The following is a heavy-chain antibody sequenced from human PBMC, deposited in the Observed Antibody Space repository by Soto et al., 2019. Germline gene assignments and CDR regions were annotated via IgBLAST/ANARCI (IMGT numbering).Heavy chain of an antibody. CDR3: ARGQEGVVATH. Sequence: QVQLQQWGAGLLKPSETLSLNCAVNGGSLSGYYWSWIRQPPGKGLEWIGEINDGGYTNYSPSLKSRATISSDTSNNQFSLRLNSVTAADTGVYYCARGQEGVVATHWDQGALVTVSS. CDR2: INDGGYT. D-gene: IGHD5-12*01. J-gene: IGHJ4*02. V-gene: IGHV4-34*01. CDR1: GGSLSGYY.